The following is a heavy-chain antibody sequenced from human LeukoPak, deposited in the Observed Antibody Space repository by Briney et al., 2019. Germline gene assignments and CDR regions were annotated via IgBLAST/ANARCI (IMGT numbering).Heavy chain of an antibody. D-gene: IGHD6-13*01. V-gene: IGHV4-34*01. CDR2: IYYSGST. Sequence: SETLSLTCAVSGGSFSGYYWSWIRQPPGKGLEWIGEIYYSGSTKYNPSLKSRVTISVDTSKNQFSLKLSSVTAADTAVYYCARQGGSRSTHYYYYMDVRGNGTTVTVSS. CDR1: GGSFSGYY. J-gene: IGHJ6*03. CDR3: ARQGGSRSTHYYYYMDV.